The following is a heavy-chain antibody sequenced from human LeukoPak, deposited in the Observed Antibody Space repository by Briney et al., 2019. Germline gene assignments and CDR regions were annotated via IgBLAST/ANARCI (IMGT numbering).Heavy chain of an antibody. CDR3: ARAGYNALNAFDI. D-gene: IGHD5-24*01. CDR1: GFTFSNYA. CDR2: ITGGRST. V-gene: IGHV3-23*01. J-gene: IGHJ3*02. Sequence: PGGSLRLSCAASGFTFSNYAMSWVRQAPGKGLEWISGITGGRSTYYADSVKGRFAISRDNSKNTLYLQMNSLRAEDTAVYYCARAGYNALNAFDIWGQGTMVTVSS.